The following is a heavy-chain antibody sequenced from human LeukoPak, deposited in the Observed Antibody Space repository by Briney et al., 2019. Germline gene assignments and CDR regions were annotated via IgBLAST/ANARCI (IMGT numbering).Heavy chain of an antibody. Sequence: PGGSLRLSCAASGFTFSSYWMHWVRQAPGKGLVWVSRINSDGSSTSYADSVKGRFTISRDNAKNTLYLQMNSLRAEGTAVYYCARGSLMVRGVIVYWGQGTLVTVSS. CDR3: ARGSLMVRGVIVY. CDR1: GFTFSSYW. CDR2: INSDGSST. D-gene: IGHD3-10*01. V-gene: IGHV3-74*01. J-gene: IGHJ4*02.